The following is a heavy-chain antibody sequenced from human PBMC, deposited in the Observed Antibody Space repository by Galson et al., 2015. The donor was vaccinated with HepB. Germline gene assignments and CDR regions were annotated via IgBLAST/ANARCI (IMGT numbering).Heavy chain of an antibody. J-gene: IGHJ6*03. CDR1: GFTFSHYG. CDR2: ISRHGDTK. CDR3: GIVPGPMDV. V-gene: IGHV3-30*03. D-gene: IGHD3-16*02. Sequence: LRLSCAASGFTFSHYGMVWVRQVPGKGLEWMSFISRHGDTKLYADSVKGRFSISRDNSGNTLHLLMNSLSAEDTAVYFCGIVPGPMDVWGKGTTVTVSS.